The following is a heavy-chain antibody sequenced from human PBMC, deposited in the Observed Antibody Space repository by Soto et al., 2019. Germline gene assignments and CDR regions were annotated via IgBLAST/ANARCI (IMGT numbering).Heavy chain of an antibody. J-gene: IGHJ4*02. CDR3: ARDLSYGFDY. CDR2: IRIDSNHI. V-gene: IGHV3-48*01. D-gene: IGHD1-26*01. CDR1: GFIFTSYS. Sequence: EVQLVESGGGLVQPGGSLRLSCAASGFIFTSYSMNWVRQAPGKGLEWLSYIRIDSNHIGYADSVRGRFTISSDIAKNSLYLQMNSLRAADTAVDYCARDLSYGFDYSGQGTLVTVSS.